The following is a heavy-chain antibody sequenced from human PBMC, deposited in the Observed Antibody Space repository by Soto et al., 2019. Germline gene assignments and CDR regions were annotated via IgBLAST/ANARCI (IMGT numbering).Heavy chain of an antibody. J-gene: IGHJ3*02. CDR1: GFTFSNYW. CDR3: VVTTSTFGI. V-gene: IGHV3-7*05. CDR2: IKQDGSEK. Sequence: EVQLVESGGGLVQPGGSLSLSCEGSGFTFSNYWMNWVRQAPGKGLEWVANIKQDGSEKNYVDSVKGRFTISRDNAKNSLYLQMNSLRVEDTAVYYCVVTTSTFGIWGQGAMVTVSS. D-gene: IGHD2-21*02.